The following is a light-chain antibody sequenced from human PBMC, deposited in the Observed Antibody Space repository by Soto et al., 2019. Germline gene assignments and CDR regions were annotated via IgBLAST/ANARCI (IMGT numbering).Light chain of an antibody. CDR3: QQYNTYSAT. CDR2: GAS. V-gene: IGKV1-5*01. CDR1: QNIVNW. J-gene: IGKJ5*01. Sequence: IQITQSPSTLSPSVGDRVTITCRASQNIVNWLAWYQQKPGKAPKILIYGASTLESGVPSRFSGSGSGTEFTLTVTNLQADDFATYYCQQYNTYSATFCYGKRLAIK.